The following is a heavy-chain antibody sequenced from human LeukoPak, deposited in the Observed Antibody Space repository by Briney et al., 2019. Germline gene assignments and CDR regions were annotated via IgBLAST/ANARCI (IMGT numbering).Heavy chain of an antibody. V-gene: IGHV4-34*01. J-gene: IGHJ4*02. Sequence: PSETLSLTCAVYGGSFSGYYWSWIRQPPGKGLEWIGEINHSGSTNYSPSLKSRVTISVDTSKNQFSLKLSSVTAADTAVYYCARSLWFGDSNLDYWGQGTLVTVSS. D-gene: IGHD3-10*01. CDR1: GGSFSGYY. CDR3: ARSLWFGDSNLDY. CDR2: INHSGST.